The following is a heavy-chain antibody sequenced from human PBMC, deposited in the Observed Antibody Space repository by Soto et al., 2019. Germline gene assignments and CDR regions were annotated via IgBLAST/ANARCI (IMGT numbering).Heavy chain of an antibody. D-gene: IGHD4-17*01. V-gene: IGHV1-46*01. Sequence: ASVKVSCTESGYTFTSSYLHWVRQATGQGLEWMGIINPSGGSTSYAQKFQGRVTMTRDTSTSTVYMELSSLRSEDKAVYYCARGGTHDYRRNSIGYCGQRTLVTVSS. CDR1: GYTFTSSY. CDR2: INPSGGST. J-gene: IGHJ4*02. CDR3: ARGGTHDYRRNSIGY.